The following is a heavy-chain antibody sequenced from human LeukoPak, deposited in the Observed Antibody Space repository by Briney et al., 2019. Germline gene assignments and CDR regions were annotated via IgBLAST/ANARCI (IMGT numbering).Heavy chain of an antibody. CDR1: GYTFTSYD. V-gene: IGHV1-8*01. Sequence: GASVKVSCKASGYTFTSYDINWVRQATGQGLEWMGWMNPNSGNTGYAQKFQGRVTMTRNTSISTAYMELGSLRSEDTAVYYCAREGGGIAAAGPYYYYYGMDVWGQGTTVTVSS. J-gene: IGHJ6*02. CDR3: AREGGGIAAAGPYYYYYGMDV. D-gene: IGHD6-13*01. CDR2: MNPNSGNT.